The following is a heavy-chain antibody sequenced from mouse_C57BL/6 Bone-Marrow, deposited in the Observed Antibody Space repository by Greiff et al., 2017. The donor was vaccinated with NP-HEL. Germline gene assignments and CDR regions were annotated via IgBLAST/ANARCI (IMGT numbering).Heavy chain of an antibody. CDR2: INPGSGGT. J-gene: IGHJ4*01. CDR3: ARWLPHYYAMDC. Sequence: VQLQQSGAELVRPGTSVKVSCKASGYAFTNYLIEWVKQRPGQGLEWIGVINPGSGGTNYNEKFKGKATLTADKSSSTAYMQLSSLTSEDSAVCFCARWLPHYYAMDCWGQGTSVTVSS. CDR1: GYAFTNYL. D-gene: IGHD2-2*01. V-gene: IGHV1-54*01.